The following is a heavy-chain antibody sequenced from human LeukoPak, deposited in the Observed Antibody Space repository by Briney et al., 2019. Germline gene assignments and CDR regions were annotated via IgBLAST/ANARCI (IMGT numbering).Heavy chain of an antibody. J-gene: IGHJ4*02. V-gene: IGHV4-34*01. CDR1: GGSFSGYY. CDR2: INHSGST. D-gene: IGHD6-19*01. CDR3: ARVPVAGTYYFDY. Sequence: PSETLSLTCAVYGGSFSGYYWSWIRQPPGKGLEWIGEINHSGSTNYNPSLKSRVTISVDTSKNQFSLKLSSVTAADTAVYYCARVPVAGTYYFDYWGQGTLVTVSP.